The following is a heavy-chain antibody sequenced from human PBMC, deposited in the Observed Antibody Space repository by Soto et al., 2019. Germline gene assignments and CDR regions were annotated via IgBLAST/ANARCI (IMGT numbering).Heavy chain of an antibody. CDR3: ASTGIGDAFDI. CDR1: GGSISSYY. Sequence: SETLSLTCTVSGGSISSYYWSWIRQPPGKGLEWIGYIYYSGSTNYNPSLKSRVTISVDTSKNQFSLKLSSVTAADTAMYYCASTGIGDAFDIWGQGTMVTVSS. J-gene: IGHJ3*02. D-gene: IGHD3-10*01. CDR2: IYYSGST. V-gene: IGHV4-59*08.